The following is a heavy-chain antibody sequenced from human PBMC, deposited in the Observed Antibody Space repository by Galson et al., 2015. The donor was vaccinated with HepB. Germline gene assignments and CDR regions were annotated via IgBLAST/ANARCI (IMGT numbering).Heavy chain of an antibody. Sequence: LRLSCAASGFTFSSYWMSWVRQAPGKGLEWVANIKQDGSEKYYVDSVKGRFTISRDNAKNSLYLQMNSLRAEDTAVYYCARVSIAVAGGYYYYGMDVWGQGTTVTVSS. D-gene: IGHD6-19*01. V-gene: IGHV3-7*03. CDR1: GFTFSSYW. CDR3: ARVSIAVAGGYYYYGMDV. J-gene: IGHJ6*02. CDR2: IKQDGSEK.